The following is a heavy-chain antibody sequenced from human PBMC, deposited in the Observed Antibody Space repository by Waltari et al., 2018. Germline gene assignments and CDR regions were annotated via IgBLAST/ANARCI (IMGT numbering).Heavy chain of an antibody. V-gene: IGHV4-38-2*01. CDR2: IYHSGST. CDR1: GYSISSGYY. CDR3: ARAGDYVVEYFQH. J-gene: IGHJ1*01. D-gene: IGHD4-17*01. Sequence: QVQLQESGPGLVKPSETLSLTCAVSGYSISSGYYWGWIRQPPGKGLEWIGSIYHSGSTYYNPSLKSRVTISVDTSKNQFSLKLSSVTAADTAVYYCARAGDYVVEYFQHWGQGTLVTVSS.